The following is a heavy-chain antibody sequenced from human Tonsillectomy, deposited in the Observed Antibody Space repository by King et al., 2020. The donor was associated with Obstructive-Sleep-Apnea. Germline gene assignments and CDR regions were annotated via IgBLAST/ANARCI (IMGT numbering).Heavy chain of an antibody. CDR2: ISSSSSTI. D-gene: IGHD1-26*01. CDR3: ARVGRGGIVGATSDY. J-gene: IGHJ4*02. Sequence: DVQLVESGGGLVQPGGSLRLSCAASGFTFSSYSMNWVRQAPGKGLEWVSYISSSSSTIYYADSVKGRFTISRDKAKNSLYLQMNSLRAEDTAVYYCARVGRGGIVGATSDYWGQGTLVTVSS. V-gene: IGHV3-48*01. CDR1: GFTFSSYS.